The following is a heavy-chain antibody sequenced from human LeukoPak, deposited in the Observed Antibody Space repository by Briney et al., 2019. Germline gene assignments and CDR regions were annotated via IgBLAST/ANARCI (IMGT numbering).Heavy chain of an antibody. V-gene: IGHV4-34*01. CDR3: ARVGSDIGYEYYFDY. CDR2: INHSGST. D-gene: IGHD5-12*01. J-gene: IGHJ4*02. CDR1: GGSISSYY. Sequence: SETLSLTCTVSGGSISSYYWSWIRQPPGKGLEWIGEINHSGSTNYNPSLKSRVTISVDTSKDQFSLKLSSVTAADTAVYYCARVGSDIGYEYYFDYWGQGTLVTVSS.